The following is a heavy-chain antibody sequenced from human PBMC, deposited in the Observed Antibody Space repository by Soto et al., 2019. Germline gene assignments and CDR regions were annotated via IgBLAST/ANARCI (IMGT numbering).Heavy chain of an antibody. J-gene: IGHJ5*02. CDR1: GGSISSGGYS. D-gene: IGHD5-18*01. CDR3: ARVSYGPKGWFDP. V-gene: IGHV4-30-2*01. Sequence: QLQLQESGSGLVKPSQTLSLTCAVSGGSISSGGYSWSWIRQPPGKGLEWIGYIYHSGSTYYNPSLQSRVTISVDRSKNQFSLKLSSVTAADTAVYYCARVSYGPKGWFDPWGQGTLVTVSS. CDR2: IYHSGST.